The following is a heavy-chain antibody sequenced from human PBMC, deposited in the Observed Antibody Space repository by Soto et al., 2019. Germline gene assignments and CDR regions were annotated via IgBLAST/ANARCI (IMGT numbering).Heavy chain of an antibody. J-gene: IGHJ4*02. V-gene: IGHV1-69*04. D-gene: IGHD2-2*01. Sequence: ASVKVSCKASGGTFSSYTISWVRQAPVQGLEWMGRIIPILGIANYAQKFQGRVTITADKSTSTAYMELSSLRSEDTAVYYCAREGDCSSTSCYANYWGQGTLVTVSS. CDR1: GGTFSSYT. CDR2: IIPILGIA. CDR3: AREGDCSSTSCYANY.